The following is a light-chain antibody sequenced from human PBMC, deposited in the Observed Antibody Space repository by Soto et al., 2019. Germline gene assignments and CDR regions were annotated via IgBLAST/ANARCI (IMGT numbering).Light chain of an antibody. CDR3: QLYSTSLFT. CDR2: GES. CDR1: QSVSSN. V-gene: IGKV3D-15*01. J-gene: IGKJ5*01. Sequence: EIVMTQSPATQSVSSGERATLSRRASQSVSSNLAWYQQKTGQAHRILIYGESSRATGIQDRFSGSGYGTDFTLTIRRLETEDFAVYYCQLYSTSLFTFAKWNRRDIK.